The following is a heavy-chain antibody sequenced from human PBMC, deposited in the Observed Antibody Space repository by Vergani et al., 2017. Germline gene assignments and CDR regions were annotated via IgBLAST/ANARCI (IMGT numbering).Heavy chain of an antibody. CDR1: GFTFSSYG. V-gene: IGHV3-33*06. Sequence: QVQLVESGGGVVQPGRSLRLSCAASGFTFSSYGMHWVRQAPGKGLEWVAVIWYDGSNKYYADSVKGRFTISRDNSKNTLYLQMNSLRAEDTAVYYCAKEEWGIAAAGATPGFYMDVWGKGTTVTVSS. D-gene: IGHD6-13*01. CDR3: AKEEWGIAAAGATPGFYMDV. J-gene: IGHJ6*03. CDR2: IWYDGSNK.